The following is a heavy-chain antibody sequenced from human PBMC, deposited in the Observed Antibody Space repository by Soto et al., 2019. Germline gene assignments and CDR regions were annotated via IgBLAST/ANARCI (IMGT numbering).Heavy chain of an antibody. CDR2: FDPEDGET. D-gene: IGHD3-10*01. J-gene: IGHJ6*02. CDR1: GYTLTELS. CDR3: ATFSYGAGRPAYYYYGMDV. V-gene: IGHV1-24*01. Sequence: ASVRVACKVSGYTLTELSMHWVRQAPGKGLEWMGGFDPEDGETIYAQKFQGRVTMTEDTSTDTAYMELSSLRSEDTAVYYCATFSYGAGRPAYYYYGMDVWGQGTTVTVSS.